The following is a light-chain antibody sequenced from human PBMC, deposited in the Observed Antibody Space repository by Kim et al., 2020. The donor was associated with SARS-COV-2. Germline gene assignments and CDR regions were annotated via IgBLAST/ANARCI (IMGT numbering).Light chain of an antibody. CDR3: AAWDDNVKGPV. J-gene: IGLJ2*01. Sequence: QSVLIQPPSASGTPGQKVSITCSGRSSNIGGDTVTWYQQVPGTAPKLLIYNDNQRPSGVPDRFSGSKSGSSATLAISGLQSEDEADYYCAAWDDNVKGPVFGGGTKLTVL. V-gene: IGLV1-44*01. CDR2: NDN. CDR1: SSNIGGDT.